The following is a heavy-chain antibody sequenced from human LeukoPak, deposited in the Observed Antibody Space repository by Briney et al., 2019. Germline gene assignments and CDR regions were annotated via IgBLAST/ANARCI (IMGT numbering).Heavy chain of an antibody. CDR2: ISSSSSYI. CDR3: ARDIGYYYDSSGYPPSN. CDR1: GFTFSSYS. V-gene: IGHV3-21*01. J-gene: IGHJ4*02. Sequence: GGSLRLSCAASGFTFSSYSMNWVRQAPGKGLEWVSSISSSSSYIYYADSVKGRFTISRDNAKNSLYLQMNSLRAEDTAVYYCARDIGYYYDSSGYPPSNWGQGTLVTVSS. D-gene: IGHD3-22*01.